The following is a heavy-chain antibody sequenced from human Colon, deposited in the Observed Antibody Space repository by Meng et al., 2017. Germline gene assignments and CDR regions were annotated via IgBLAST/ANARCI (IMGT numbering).Heavy chain of an antibody. D-gene: IGHD4-23*01. J-gene: IGHJ4*02. Sequence: GGSLRLSCAASGFTFSNYWMSWVRQAPGKGLEWVANINKDGSEIYYMDSVKGRFTISRDNAKNTLFLQMNSLRTEDTAVYYCARDHYGFNSLDYWGQGTLVTVSS. CDR1: GFTFSNYW. CDR2: INKDGSEI. CDR3: ARDHYGFNSLDY. V-gene: IGHV3-7*01.